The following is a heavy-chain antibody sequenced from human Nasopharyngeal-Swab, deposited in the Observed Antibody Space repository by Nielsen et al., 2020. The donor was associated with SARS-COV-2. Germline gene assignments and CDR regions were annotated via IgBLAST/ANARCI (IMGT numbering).Heavy chain of an antibody. CDR2: IGDKDHNYAT. CDR3: TTDFYFDY. J-gene: IGHJ4*02. Sequence: GESLKISCAASGFIFSASAIHWVRQASGRGLEWVGRIGDKDHNYATTYGASVQGRFTISRDDSKNTAFLQMDSLKTEDMALYYCTTDFYFDYWGQGTLVTVSS. CDR1: GFIFSASA. V-gene: IGHV3-73*01.